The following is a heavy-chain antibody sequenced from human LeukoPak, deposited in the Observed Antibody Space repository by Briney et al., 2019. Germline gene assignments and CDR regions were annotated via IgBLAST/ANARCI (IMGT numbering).Heavy chain of an antibody. CDR2: VYYSAST. V-gene: IGHV4-39*01. D-gene: IGHD4-17*01. Sequence: PSETLSLTCSVSGGSIRSSHYYWGWIRQPPGQGLVWIASVYYSASTYYTPSLRSRVTISIATSKNQLSLKLTSVTAADTAVFYCARQGGDNGYYYLDFWGQGTLVTVSS. CDR1: GGSIRSSHYY. CDR3: ARQGGDNGYYYLDF. J-gene: IGHJ4*02.